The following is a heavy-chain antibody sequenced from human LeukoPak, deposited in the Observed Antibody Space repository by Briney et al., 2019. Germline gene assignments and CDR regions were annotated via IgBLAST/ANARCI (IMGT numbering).Heavy chain of an antibody. Sequence: PGGSLRLSCAAFGFTFSSYAMSWVRQAPGKGLEWVSAISGSGGSTYYADSVKGRFTISRDNSKNTLYLQMNSLRAEDTAVYYCAKDEDDSRDTDYWGQGTLVTVSS. CDR2: ISGSGGST. CDR3: AKDEDDSRDTDY. D-gene: IGHD3-22*01. V-gene: IGHV3-23*01. CDR1: GFTFSSYA. J-gene: IGHJ4*02.